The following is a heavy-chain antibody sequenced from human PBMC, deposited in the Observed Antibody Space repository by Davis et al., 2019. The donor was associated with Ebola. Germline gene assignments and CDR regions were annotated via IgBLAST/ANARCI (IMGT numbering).Heavy chain of an antibody. CDR2: ISGSGGST. D-gene: IGHD2-2*01. CDR3: AKDGSPYQLPIPYYMDV. CDR1: GFTFSSYA. Sequence: GGSLRLSCAASGFTFSSYAMSWVRQAPGKGLEWVSAISGSGGSTYYADSVKGRFTISRDNSKNTLYLQMNSLRAEDTAVYYCAKDGSPYQLPIPYYMDVWGKGTTVTVSS. J-gene: IGHJ6*03. V-gene: IGHV3-23*01.